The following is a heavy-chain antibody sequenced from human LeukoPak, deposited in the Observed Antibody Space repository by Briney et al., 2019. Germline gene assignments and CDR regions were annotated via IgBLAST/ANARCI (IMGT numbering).Heavy chain of an antibody. CDR2: IYYSGST. CDR3: ARANYYDSSGYPVEDY. V-gene: IGHV4-59*01. D-gene: IGHD3-22*01. J-gene: IGHJ4*02. Sequence: SETLSLTCTVSGGSISGYYWSWIRQPPGKGLEWIGYIYYSGSTNYNPSLKSRVTISVDTSKNQFSLKLSSVTAADTAVYYCARANYYDSSGYPVEDYWGQGTLVTVSS. CDR1: GGSISGYY.